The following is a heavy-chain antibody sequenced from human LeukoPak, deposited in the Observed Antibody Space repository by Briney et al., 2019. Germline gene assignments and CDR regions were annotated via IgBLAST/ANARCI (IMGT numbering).Heavy chain of an antibody. CDR1: GGSFSGYY. CDR2: INHSGNT. D-gene: IGHD3-10*01. J-gene: IGHJ6*02. CDR3: TRGRTGTYYYGSGTYYKSPYYYYGMDV. V-gene: IGHV4-34*01. Sequence: SETLSLTCAVYGGSFSGYYWSWIRQPPEEGLEWIGEINHSGNTNYNPSLKSRVTISVDTSKNQFSLKLSSVTAADTAVYYCTRGRTGTYYYGSGTYYKSPYYYYGMDVWGQGTTVTVSS.